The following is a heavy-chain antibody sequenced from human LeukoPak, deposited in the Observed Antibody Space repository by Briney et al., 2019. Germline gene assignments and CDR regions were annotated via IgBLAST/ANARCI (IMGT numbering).Heavy chain of an antibody. V-gene: IGHV4-39*01. CDR1: GGSISSSSYY. D-gene: IGHD3-22*01. CDR3: ARQRGITMIVVVIRYYFDY. J-gene: IGHJ4*02. Sequence: NPSETLSLTCTVSGGSISSSSYYWGWIRQPPGKGLERIGSIYYSGSTYYNPSLKSRVTISVDTSKNQFSLKLSSVTAADTAVYYCARQRGITMIVVVIRYYFDYWGQGTLVTVSS. CDR2: IYYSGST.